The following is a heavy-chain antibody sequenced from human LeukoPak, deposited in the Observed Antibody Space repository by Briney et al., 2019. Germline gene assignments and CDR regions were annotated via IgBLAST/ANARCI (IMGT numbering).Heavy chain of an antibody. CDR3: ASGANTVTNHDY. CDR2: IIPILGIA. CDR1: GGTFSSYA. D-gene: IGHD4-17*01. J-gene: IGHJ4*02. Sequence: ASVKVSCKAPGGTFSSYAISWVRQAPGQGLEWMGRIIPILGIANYAQKFQGRVTITADKSTSTAYMELSSLRSEDTAVYYCASGANTVTNHDYWGQGTLVTVSS. V-gene: IGHV1-69*04.